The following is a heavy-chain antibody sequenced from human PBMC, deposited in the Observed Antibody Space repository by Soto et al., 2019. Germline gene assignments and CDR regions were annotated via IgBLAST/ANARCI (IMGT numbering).Heavy chain of an antibody. CDR1: GVSISSGNW. J-gene: IGHJ4*02. CDR3: ARLVYDSRLNYLYFDH. D-gene: IGHD3-22*01. V-gene: IGHV4-4*02. CDR2: VYNGGSA. Sequence: PSETLSLTCDVSGVSISSGNWWSWVRQPPGKGLEWIAEVYNGGSANYHPSLESRATISVDRSKNPFSLRLSSVTAADTGKYYCARLVYDSRLNYLYFDHWGQGTLVTVSS.